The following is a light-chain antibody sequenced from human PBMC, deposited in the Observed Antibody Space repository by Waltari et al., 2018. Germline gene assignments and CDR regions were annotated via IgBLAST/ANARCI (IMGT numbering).Light chain of an antibody. CDR1: QTILYSTNNRNY. Sequence: DIVMTQSPDSLAVSLGERATINCKSSQTILYSTNNRNYLAWYQQKPGQPPKLLISWASTRESGVPDRFSGSGSETDFTLTISSLQPEDFAPYYCQQGNDFPLTFGGGTKVEMK. J-gene: IGKJ4*01. CDR2: WAS. CDR3: QQGNDFPLT. V-gene: IGKV4-1*01.